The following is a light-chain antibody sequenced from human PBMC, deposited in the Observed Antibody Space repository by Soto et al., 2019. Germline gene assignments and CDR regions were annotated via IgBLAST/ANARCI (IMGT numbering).Light chain of an antibody. J-gene: IGKJ1*01. CDR2: GAS. CDR3: QQYNSYPWT. Sequence: DIQMTQSPSTLSASVGDRVTVVCRASQSVSDWLAWYQQRPGKAPKVLIYGASSLESGVPSRFSGSGSGTEFSLSISSLQPDDLATYFCQQYNSYPWTFGQGTKVEIK. V-gene: IGKV1-5*02. CDR1: QSVSDW.